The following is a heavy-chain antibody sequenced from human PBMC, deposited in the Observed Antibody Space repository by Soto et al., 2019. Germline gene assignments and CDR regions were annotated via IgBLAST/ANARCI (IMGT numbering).Heavy chain of an antibody. Sequence: LRLSCAASGFTVSSNYMSCARQAPGKGLEWVSVIYSGGSTYYADSVKGRFTSSRDNSKNTLYLQMNSLRAEDTAVYYCAREGRVGPAAITDCYYGLDVWGQGTTVTVSS. D-gene: IGHD2-2*02. CDR3: AREGRVGPAAITDCYYGLDV. V-gene: IGHV3-53*01. J-gene: IGHJ6*02. CDR2: IYSGGST. CDR1: GFTVSSNY.